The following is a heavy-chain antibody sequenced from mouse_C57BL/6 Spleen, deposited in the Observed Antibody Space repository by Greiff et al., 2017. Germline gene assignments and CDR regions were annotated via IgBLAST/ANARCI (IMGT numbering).Heavy chain of an antibody. J-gene: IGHJ2*01. CDR3: ARDYGNYGGDFDY. D-gene: IGHD2-1*01. Sequence: EVQLQQSGPELVKPGDSVKISCKASGYSFTGYFMNWVMQSHGKSLEWIGRINPYNGDTFYNQKFKGKATLTVDKSSSTAHMELRSLTSEDSAVYYCARDYGNYGGDFDYWGQGTTLTVSS. CDR1: GYSFTGYF. V-gene: IGHV1-20*01. CDR2: INPYNGDT.